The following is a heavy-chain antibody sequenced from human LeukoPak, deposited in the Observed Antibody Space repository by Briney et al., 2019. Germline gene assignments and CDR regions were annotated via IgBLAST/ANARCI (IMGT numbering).Heavy chain of an antibody. Sequence: GGSLRLSCAASGFTFSIHSMSWVRQAPGKGLEWVANIKQGGTEKYYVDSVKGRLTISRDNAKYSLYLQMNSLRAEDTAVYYCARYQNRAVTGAFDLWGQGTMVIVSS. CDR3: ARYQNRAVTGAFDL. V-gene: IGHV3-7*01. J-gene: IGHJ3*01. CDR2: IKQGGTEK. D-gene: IGHD6-19*01. CDR1: GFTFSIHS.